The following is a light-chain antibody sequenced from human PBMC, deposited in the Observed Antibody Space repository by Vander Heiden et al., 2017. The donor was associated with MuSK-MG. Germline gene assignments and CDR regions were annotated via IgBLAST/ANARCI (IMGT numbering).Light chain of an antibody. Sequence: DIQITQSPSSLSASVGDRVTITCRASQSISVNLNWYQQRPGKAPNLLIYDVSILQSGVPARFSGSKSGRDFTLTISRLQPEDFAAFYCQQSDNAPLTFGQGTTVEI. CDR1: QSISVN. CDR2: DVS. V-gene: IGKV1-39*01. CDR3: QQSDNAPLT. J-gene: IGKJ1*01.